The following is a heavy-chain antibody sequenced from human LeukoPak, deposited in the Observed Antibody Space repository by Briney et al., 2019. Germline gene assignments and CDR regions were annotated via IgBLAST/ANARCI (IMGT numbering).Heavy chain of an antibody. CDR3: TTEPLDSSGYYVFDY. CDR1: GFTFSNAW. D-gene: IGHD3-22*01. CDR2: IKSKTDGGIT. J-gene: IGHJ4*02. V-gene: IGHV3-15*01. Sequence: GGSLRLSCAASGFTFSNAWMSWVRQAPGKGLEWVGRIKSKTDGGITDYAAPVKGRFTISRDDSKNTLYLQMNSLKTEDTGVYYCTTEPLDSSGYYVFDYWGQGTLVTVSS.